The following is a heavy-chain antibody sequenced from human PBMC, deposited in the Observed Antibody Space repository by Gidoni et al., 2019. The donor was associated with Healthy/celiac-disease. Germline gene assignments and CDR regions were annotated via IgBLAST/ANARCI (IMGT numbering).Heavy chain of an antibody. Sequence: EVQLLESGGGLVHPGGSLRLSCAASGFTFSSYDMNWVRQAPGKGLEWVSAISGSGGSTYYADSVKGRFTISRDNSKNTLYLQMNSLRAEDTAVYYCAKDLVVGYCSGGSCPWGQGTLVTVSS. V-gene: IGHV3-23*01. D-gene: IGHD2-15*01. CDR1: GFTFSSYD. CDR3: AKDLVVGYCSGGSCP. J-gene: IGHJ5*02. CDR2: ISGSGGST.